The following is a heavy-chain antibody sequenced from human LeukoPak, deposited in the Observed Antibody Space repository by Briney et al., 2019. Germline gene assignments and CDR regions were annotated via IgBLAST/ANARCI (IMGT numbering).Heavy chain of an antibody. J-gene: IGHJ3*02. Sequence: PSETLSLTCTVSGGSISSSSYYWGWIRQPPGKGLEWIGSIYYSGSTYYNPSLKSRVTISVDTSKNQFSLKLSSVTAADTAVYYCARSVRIVGAIDAFDIWGQGTMVTVSS. CDR2: IYYSGST. V-gene: IGHV4-39*01. CDR3: ARSVRIVGAIDAFDI. CDR1: GGSISSSSYY. D-gene: IGHD1-26*01.